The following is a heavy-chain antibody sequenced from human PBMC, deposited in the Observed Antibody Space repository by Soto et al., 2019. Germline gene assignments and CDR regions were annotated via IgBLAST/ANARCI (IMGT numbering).Heavy chain of an antibody. CDR3: ARGGGLSVHGMDV. V-gene: IGHV1-18*01. CDR1: GYTFANYA. Sequence: VRLVQSGAEVKKPGASVKVSCKASGYTFANYAITWVRQAPGQGLEWMGWISAYNGATNYAQKLQGRVTMTTDTSTSTAYMELRSLGSDDRAVYYCARGGGLSVHGMDVWGQGPTVTVSS. D-gene: IGHD3-16*01. CDR2: ISAYNGAT. J-gene: IGHJ6*02.